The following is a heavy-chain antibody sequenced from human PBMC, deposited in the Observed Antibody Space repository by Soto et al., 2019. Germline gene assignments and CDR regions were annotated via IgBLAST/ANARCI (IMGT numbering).Heavy chain of an antibody. CDR2: IYYSGST. CDR1: GGSISSSSYY. V-gene: IGHV4-39*01. CDR3: ARHITVLLWFGEPSWFDP. D-gene: IGHD3-10*01. Sequence: SETLSLTCTVSGGSISSSSYYWGWIRQPPGKGLEWIGSIYYSGSTYYNPSLKSRVTISVDTSKNQFSLKLSSVTAADTAVYYCARHITVLLWFGEPSWFDPWGQGTLVTVSS. J-gene: IGHJ5*02.